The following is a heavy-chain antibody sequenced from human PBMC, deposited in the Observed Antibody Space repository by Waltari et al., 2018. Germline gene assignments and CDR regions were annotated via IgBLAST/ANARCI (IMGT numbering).Heavy chain of an antibody. J-gene: IGHJ5*02. Sequence: QVQLQESGPGLVRPSQTLSLTCTVSGGSLSRFAYLWSWIRQPAGKGLELIGRISTTGTANYNPSVNSRVTISVDTSKNQFSLNLRSVTAADTAVYYCARDLGLDYGSGNFYRNWFDPWGQGTLVTVSS. CDR1: GGSLSRFAYL. D-gene: IGHD3-10*01. CDR2: ISTTGTA. V-gene: IGHV4-61*02. CDR3: ARDLGLDYGSGNFYRNWFDP.